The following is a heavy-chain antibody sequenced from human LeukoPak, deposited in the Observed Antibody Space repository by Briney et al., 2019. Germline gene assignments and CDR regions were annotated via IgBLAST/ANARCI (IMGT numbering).Heavy chain of an antibody. CDR3: ARGYFDYYGSGSYYNLIDY. CDR2: IYYSGST. Sequence: SETLSLTCTVSGGSVSDSGYFWSWIRQSPGKGLEYIGYIYYSGSTNYNPSLKSRVTISVVTSKKEFSLKLKSVTAADTAIYYCARGYFDYYGSGSYYNLIDYWGQGILVTVSS. V-gene: IGHV4-61*08. D-gene: IGHD3-10*01. J-gene: IGHJ4*02. CDR1: GGSVSDSGYF.